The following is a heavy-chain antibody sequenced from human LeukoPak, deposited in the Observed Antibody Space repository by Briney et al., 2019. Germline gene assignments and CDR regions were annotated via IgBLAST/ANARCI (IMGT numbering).Heavy chain of an antibody. J-gene: IGHJ4*02. CDR2: ISYDGSNK. V-gene: IGHV3-30-3*01. D-gene: IGHD4-17*01. CDR1: GFTFSSYA. CDR3: ARPTDPDYGDSNGAFDY. Sequence: GGSLRLSCAASGFTFSSYAMHWVRQAPGKGLEWVAVISYDGSNKYYADSVKGRFTISRDNSKNTLYLQMNSLRAEGTAVYYCARPTDPDYGDSNGAFDYWGQGTLVTVSS.